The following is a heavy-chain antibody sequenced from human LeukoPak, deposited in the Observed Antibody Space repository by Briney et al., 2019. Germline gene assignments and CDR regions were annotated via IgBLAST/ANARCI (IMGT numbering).Heavy chain of an antibody. CDR1: GGSISSTFYY. J-gene: IGHJ4*02. D-gene: IGHD2-8*01. CDR3: ARRRFVRGPDVVNPFDY. CDR2: INYSGST. V-gene: IGHV4-39*01. Sequence: SETLSLTCTVSGGSISSTFYYWGWIRQPPGKGLEWIGSINYSGSTYYNPSLKSRVPISVDTSKNQFSLKLSSVTAADTAVYYCARRRFVRGPDVVNPFDYWGQGTLVTVSS.